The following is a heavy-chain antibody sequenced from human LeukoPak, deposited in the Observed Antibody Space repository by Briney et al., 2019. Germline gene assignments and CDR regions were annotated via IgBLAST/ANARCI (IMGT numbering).Heavy chain of an antibody. D-gene: IGHD3-3*01. Sequence: GASVKVSCKASGYTFTSYGISWVRQAPGQGLEWMGWISAYNGNTNYAQKLQGRVTMTTDTSTSTAYMELRSLRSDDTAVYYCARVTYDFWSGSPSARFDPWGQGTLVTVSS. CDR2: ISAYNGNT. V-gene: IGHV1-18*01. CDR3: ARVTYDFWSGSPSARFDP. CDR1: GYTFTSYG. J-gene: IGHJ5*02.